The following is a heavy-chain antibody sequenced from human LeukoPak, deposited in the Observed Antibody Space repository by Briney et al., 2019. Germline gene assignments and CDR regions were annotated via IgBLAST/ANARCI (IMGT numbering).Heavy chain of an antibody. Sequence: ASVKVSCKASGYTFTSYGISWVRQATGQGLEWMGWMNPNSGNTGYAQKFQGRVTMTRNTSISTAYMELSSLRSEDTAVYYCAREMHYYDSSGYSGYYYYGMDVWGQGTTVTVSS. V-gene: IGHV1-8*02. CDR1: GYTFTSYG. CDR3: AREMHYYDSSGYSGYYYYGMDV. D-gene: IGHD3-22*01. CDR2: MNPNSGNT. J-gene: IGHJ6*02.